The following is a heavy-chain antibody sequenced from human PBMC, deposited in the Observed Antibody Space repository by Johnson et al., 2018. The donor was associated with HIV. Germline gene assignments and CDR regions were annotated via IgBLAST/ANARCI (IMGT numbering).Heavy chain of an antibody. V-gene: IGHV3-30*01. CDR3: ARGRKDIAVVDGLDTDAFDT. J-gene: IGHJ3*02. D-gene: IGHD2-2*01. CDR2: ISYDGGNR. Sequence: QVQLVQSGGGVVQPGRSLRLFCAVSGFNFNTYTMHWVRQAPGRGLEWVAVISYDGGNRYYSDSVKGRFTISRDSSKHTLYLQMNSLRPDDTAVYYCARGRKDIAVVDGLDTDAFDTWGQGTVVTVSS. CDR1: GFNFNTYT.